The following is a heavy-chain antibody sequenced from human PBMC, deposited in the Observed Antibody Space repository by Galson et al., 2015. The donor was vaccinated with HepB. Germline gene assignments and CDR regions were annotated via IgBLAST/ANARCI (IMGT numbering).Heavy chain of an antibody. Sequence: SLRLSCAASGFTFSSYSMNWVRQAPGKGLEWVSSISSSSSYIYYADSVKGRFTISRDNAKNSLYLQMNSLRAEDTAVYYCARGLWFGAPGSGSFPWGQGTLVTVSS. J-gene: IGHJ5*02. CDR1: GFTFSSYS. CDR2: ISSSSSYI. D-gene: IGHD3-10*01. V-gene: IGHV3-21*01. CDR3: ARGLWFGAPGSGSFP.